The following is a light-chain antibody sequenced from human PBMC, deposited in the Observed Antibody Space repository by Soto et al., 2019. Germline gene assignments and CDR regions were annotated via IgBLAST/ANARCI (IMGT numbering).Light chain of an antibody. V-gene: IGKV3-11*01. Sequence: EIVLTQSPATLSLSPGERATLSCRASQSVSSYLAWYQHKPGQAPRLLIYDASNRATVIPARFSGSGSGTDFTLTISSLEPEDFAVYYCQQRSNWPRTFGQGTKVEIK. CDR1: QSVSSY. CDR2: DAS. J-gene: IGKJ1*01. CDR3: QQRSNWPRT.